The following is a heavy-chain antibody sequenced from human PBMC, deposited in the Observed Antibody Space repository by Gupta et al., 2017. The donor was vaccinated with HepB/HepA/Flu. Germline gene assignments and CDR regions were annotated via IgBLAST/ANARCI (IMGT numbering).Heavy chain of an antibody. CDR1: GYTFTSYD. Sequence: QVQLVQSEAEVKKPGASVKVSCRASGYTFTSYDINWFRQATGQGPEWMGWMNPNSGNTGYAPKFQGRITMTRDNSITTAYMELSSLTSQDTGVYYCARRIFGQYGDFGNWFDPWGQGTLVVVSS. CDR3: ARRIFGQYGDFGNWFDP. CDR2: MNPNSGNT. V-gene: IGHV1-8*01. D-gene: IGHD4-17*01. J-gene: IGHJ5*02.